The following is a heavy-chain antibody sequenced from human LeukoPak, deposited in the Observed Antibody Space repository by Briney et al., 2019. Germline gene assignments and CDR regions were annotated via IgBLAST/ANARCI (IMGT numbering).Heavy chain of an antibody. CDR1: GFNFINYG. D-gene: IGHD1-14*01. V-gene: IGHV3-23*01. CDR2: ISNSDSST. Sequence: PGGSLRLSCAASGFNFINYGMSWVRQAPGKGLEWVSTISNSDSSTYYADSVKGRFTISRDNSENTLYLQMNSLRAEDTAVYYCAKATGYLLWGQGTLVIVSS. CDR3: AKATGYLL. J-gene: IGHJ4*02.